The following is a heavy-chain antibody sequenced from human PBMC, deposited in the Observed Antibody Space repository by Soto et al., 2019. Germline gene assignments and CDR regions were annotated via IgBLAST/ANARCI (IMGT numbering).Heavy chain of an antibody. Sequence: LRLSCTVSGFAFNNYGINWVRQAPGKGLEWVSSISKSDYTYYSDSVKGRFTISRDNAKNSVSLQMNTLRVEDTAVYYCAREDSIIIPAVSDFWGQGTLVTVSS. CDR3: AREDSIIIPAVSDF. V-gene: IGHV3-21*01. CDR2: ISKSDYT. CDR1: GFAFNNYG. J-gene: IGHJ4*02. D-gene: IGHD2-2*01.